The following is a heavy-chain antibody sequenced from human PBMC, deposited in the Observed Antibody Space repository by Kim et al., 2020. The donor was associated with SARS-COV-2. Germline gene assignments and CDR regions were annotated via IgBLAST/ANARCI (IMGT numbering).Heavy chain of an antibody. Sequence: GGSLRLSCAASGFTVSSNYMSWVRQAPGKGLEWVSVIYSGGSTYYADSVKGRFTISRDNSKNTLYLQMNSLRAEDTAVYYCARDRKLNYDFWSGVTYYYYYGMDVWGQGTTVTVSS. CDR3: ARDRKLNYDFWSGVTYYYYYGMDV. CDR1: GFTVSSNY. CDR2: IYSGGST. J-gene: IGHJ6*02. V-gene: IGHV3-53*01. D-gene: IGHD3-3*01.